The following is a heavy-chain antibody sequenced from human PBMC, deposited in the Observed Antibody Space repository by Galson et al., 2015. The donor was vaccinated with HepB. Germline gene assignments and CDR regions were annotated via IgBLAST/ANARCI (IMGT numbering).Heavy chain of an antibody. CDR3: ATEVFSWLTDY. CDR1: GFTFSGYA. J-gene: IGHJ4*02. V-gene: IGHV3-23*01. CDR2: ISGSGGST. D-gene: IGHD3-9*01. Sequence: SLRLSCAASGFTFSGYAMRWVRQAPGKGLEWVSAISGSGGSTYYADSVKGRFTISRDNSKNTLYLQMNSLRAEDTAVYYCATEVFSWLTDYWGQGTLVTVSS.